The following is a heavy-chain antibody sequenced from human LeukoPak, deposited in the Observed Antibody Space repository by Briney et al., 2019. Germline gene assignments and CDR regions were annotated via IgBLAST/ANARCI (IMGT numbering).Heavy chain of an antibody. CDR2: INHRVST. V-gene: IGHV4-34*01. Sequence: ASETLSLTCAVYGGSFSGYYWSWIRQPPGKGLEWIGEINHRVSTNYNPSLKSRVTISVDTSKNQFSLKLSSVTAADTAVYYCASVRGVNPYYFDYWGQGTLVTVSS. D-gene: IGHD3-10*01. J-gene: IGHJ4*02. CDR3: ASVRGVNPYYFDY. CDR1: GGSFSGYY.